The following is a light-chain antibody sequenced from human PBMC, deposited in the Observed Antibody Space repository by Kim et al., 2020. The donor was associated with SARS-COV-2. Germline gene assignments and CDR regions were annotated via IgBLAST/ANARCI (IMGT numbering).Light chain of an antibody. CDR1: QSGSSSY. V-gene: IGKV3-20*01. J-gene: IGKJ2*01. Sequence: SPGERATLSCRASQSGSSSYLAWYQQKPGQAPRLLIYGASSRATGIPDRFSGSGSGTDFTLTISRLEPEEFAVYYCQQYGSSPPYTFGQGTKLEI. CDR3: QQYGSSPPYT. CDR2: GAS.